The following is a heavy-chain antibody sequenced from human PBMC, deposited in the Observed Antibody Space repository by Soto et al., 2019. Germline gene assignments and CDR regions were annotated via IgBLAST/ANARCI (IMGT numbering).Heavy chain of an antibody. CDR1: GFTFDDYP. CDR3: ARSRITSWAMDV. Sequence: EVQLVESGGGLVQPGRSLTLSCAASGFTFDDYPMEWVRQVPGKGLEWVSHITWNSANIGYADSVKGRFTISRDNGKNSLYLEMKSLRREDTAVYYCARSRITSWAMDVWGQGTAVTVSS. V-gene: IGHV3-9*01. CDR2: ITWNSANI. D-gene: IGHD2-2*01. J-gene: IGHJ6*02.